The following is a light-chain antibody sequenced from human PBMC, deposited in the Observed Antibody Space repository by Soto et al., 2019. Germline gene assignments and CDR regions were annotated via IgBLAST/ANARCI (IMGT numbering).Light chain of an antibody. V-gene: IGLV2-14*01. J-gene: IGLJ1*01. CDR3: SSYTSSSTLEV. CDR1: SSDVGGYNY. Sequence: QSALTQPASVSGSPGQSITISCTGTSSDVGGYNYVSWYQQHPGKAPKLMIYEVSNRPSGVSNRFSGSKSGNTVSLTISGLQAEDEADYYCSSYTSSSTLEVFGTGTKVTVL. CDR2: EVS.